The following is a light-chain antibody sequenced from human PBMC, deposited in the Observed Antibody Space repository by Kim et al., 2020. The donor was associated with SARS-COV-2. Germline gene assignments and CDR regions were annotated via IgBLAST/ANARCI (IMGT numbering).Light chain of an antibody. V-gene: IGKV1D-16*01. CDR1: QSISSW. Sequence: DIQMPQSPSSLSASVGDRVTITCRASQSISSWLAWYQQKPEKAPKCLIYAASSLQSGVPSRFSGSGSGTDFTLTISSLQPEDFATYYCQQYDSYPRTFGQGTRVEIK. CDR2: AAS. CDR3: QQYDSYPRT. J-gene: IGKJ1*01.